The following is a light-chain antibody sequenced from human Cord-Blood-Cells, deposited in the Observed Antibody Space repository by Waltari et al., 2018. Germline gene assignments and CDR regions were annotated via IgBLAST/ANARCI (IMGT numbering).Light chain of an antibody. CDR1: QSISSW. Sequence: DIQMIQSPSTLSASVGDRVTMTCRASQSISSWLAWYQQKPGKAPKLLIYDASSLESGVPSRFSGSGSGTEFTLTISSLQPDDFATYYCQQYNSYSPYTFGQGTKLEIK. CDR3: QQYNSYSPYT. V-gene: IGKV1-5*01. CDR2: DAS. J-gene: IGKJ2*01.